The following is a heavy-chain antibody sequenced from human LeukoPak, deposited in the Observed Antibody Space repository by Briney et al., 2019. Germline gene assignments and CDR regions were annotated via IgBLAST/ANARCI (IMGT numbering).Heavy chain of an antibody. V-gene: IGHV4-38-2*02. CDR3: ARGVWNGGLFDY. D-gene: IGHD1-1*01. CDR1: GYSINSGYY. Sequence: PSETLSLTCTVSGYSINSGYYWVWIRQPPGKGLEWIGSIYRSGSTNYNPSLKSRVTISVDTSKNQFSLKLSSVTAADTAVYYCARGVWNGGLFDYWGQGTLVTVSS. J-gene: IGHJ4*02. CDR2: IYRSGST.